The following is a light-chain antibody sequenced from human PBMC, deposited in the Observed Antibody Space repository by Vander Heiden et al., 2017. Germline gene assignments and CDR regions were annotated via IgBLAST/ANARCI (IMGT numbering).Light chain of an antibody. CDR3: QQRSNWPPLT. CDR1: QSVSSY. J-gene: IGKJ4*01. CDR2: DAS. Sequence: IVSTQPPATLSSSRGGRATVSCRASQSVSSYLAWYQQKPGQAPRLLIYDASNRATGIPARFSGSGSGTDFTLTISSLEPEDFAVYYCQQRSNWPPLTFGGGTKVEIK. V-gene: IGKV3-11*01.